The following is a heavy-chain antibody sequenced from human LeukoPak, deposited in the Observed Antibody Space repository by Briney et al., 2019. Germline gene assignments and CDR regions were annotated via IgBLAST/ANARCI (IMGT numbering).Heavy chain of an antibody. CDR2: INPNSGGT. CDR1: GYTFTGYY. CDR3: ARDEQLVGFYYGMDV. V-gene: IGHV1-2*02. J-gene: IGHJ6*02. Sequence: VASVKVSCKASGYTFTGYYMHWVRQAPGQGLEWMGWINPNSGGTNYAQKFQGRVTMTRDTSISTAYMELSRLRSDDTAVYYCARDEQLVGFYYGMDVWGQGTTVTVSS. D-gene: IGHD6-6*01.